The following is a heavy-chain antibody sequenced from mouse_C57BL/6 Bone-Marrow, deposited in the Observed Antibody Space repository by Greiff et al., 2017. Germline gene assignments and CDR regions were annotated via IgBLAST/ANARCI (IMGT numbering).Heavy chain of an antibody. CDR1: GFTFSDSG. V-gene: IGHV5-17*01. Sequence: EVQGVESGGGLVKPGGSLKLSCAASGFTFSDSGMHWVRQAPEKGLEWVAYISSGSSTIYYADTVKGRFTISRDNAKNTLFLQMTSLRSEDTAMYYCARPGFAYWGQGTLVTVSA. CDR3: ARPGFAY. J-gene: IGHJ3*01. CDR2: ISSGSSTI.